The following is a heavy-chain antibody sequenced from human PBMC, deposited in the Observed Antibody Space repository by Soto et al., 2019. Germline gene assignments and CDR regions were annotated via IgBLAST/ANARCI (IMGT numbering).Heavy chain of an antibody. CDR2: ITYEGSNK. J-gene: IGHJ6*02. D-gene: IGHD1-1*01. V-gene: IGHV3-30*18. CDR1: GLIFANYG. Sequence: XGSLRLSCAASGLIFANYGMHWVRQAPGKGLEWVALITYEGSNKYYADAVKGRFTISRDNAKNMVSLQMDSLRAEDTAVYYCAKARGANNWANYYGLDVWGQGTTVTVSS. CDR3: AKARGANNWANYYGLDV.